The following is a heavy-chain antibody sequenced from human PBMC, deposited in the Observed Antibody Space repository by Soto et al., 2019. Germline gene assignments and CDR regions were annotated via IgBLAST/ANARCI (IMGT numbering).Heavy chain of an antibody. V-gene: IGHV1-3*01. D-gene: IGHD2-21*02. Sequence: QVQLVQSGAEVKKSGASVKVSCKAYGYTFTNYAMHWVRQAPGQRLEWMGWINAGNGNTKYSQQFQGRVTITRDTSASTAYMELSSLRSEDTAVYYCARAAYCGSDSCSDAFEIWGQGTVVTVSS. J-gene: IGHJ3*02. CDR3: ARAAYCGSDSCSDAFEI. CDR2: INAGNGNT. CDR1: GYTFTNYA.